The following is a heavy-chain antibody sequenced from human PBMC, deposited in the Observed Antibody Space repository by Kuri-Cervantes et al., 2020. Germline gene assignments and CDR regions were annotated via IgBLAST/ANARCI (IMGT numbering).Heavy chain of an antibody. CDR3: AREPFMTTVTTALVNYYYYGMDV. D-gene: IGHD4-17*01. V-gene: IGHV3-30-3*01. Sequence: GGSRRLSCAAAGSTSSSYAMHWVRRAPGQGLEWVAVISYVGINKYYADSVKARFTIARDNSKNTLYLQMNSLRAEDTAVYYCAREPFMTTVTTALVNYYYYGMDVWGQGTTVTVSS. CDR1: GSTSSSYA. CDR2: ISYVGINK. J-gene: IGHJ6*02.